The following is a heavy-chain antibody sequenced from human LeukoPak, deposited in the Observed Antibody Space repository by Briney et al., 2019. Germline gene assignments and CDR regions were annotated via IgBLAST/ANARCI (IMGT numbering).Heavy chain of an antibody. J-gene: IGHJ6*03. CDR3: ARDNPRGYTYGYEHYYYYIDV. Sequence: PSETLSLTCTVSGGSISNDYFTWIRQPAGKGLEWIGRIHSGGTTNYNPSLMSRVTLSVDTSKKQISLRLTSVTAADTALYYCARDNPRGYTYGYEHYYYYIDVWGKGATVTVSS. CDR1: GGSISNDY. D-gene: IGHD5-18*01. V-gene: IGHV4-4*07. CDR2: IHSGGTT.